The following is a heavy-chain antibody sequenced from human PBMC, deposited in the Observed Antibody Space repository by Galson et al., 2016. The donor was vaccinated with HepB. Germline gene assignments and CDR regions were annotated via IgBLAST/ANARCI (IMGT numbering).Heavy chain of an antibody. V-gene: IGHV1-3*01. CDR2: INAGSGNT. CDR3: ARGWVDY. D-gene: IGHD1-26*01. J-gene: IGHJ4*02. Sequence: SVKVSCKASGYPFTKFAMHWVRQAPGQRLEWMGWINAGSGNTRYSQKIQGRVTITRDTSASTAYMELSSLRSEDTAVYYRARGWVDYWGQGTLVTVSS. CDR1: GYPFTKFA.